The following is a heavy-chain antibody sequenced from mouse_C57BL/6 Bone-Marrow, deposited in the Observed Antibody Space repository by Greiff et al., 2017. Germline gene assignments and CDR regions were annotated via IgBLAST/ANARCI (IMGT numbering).Heavy chain of an antibody. V-gene: IGHV14-4*01. CDR3: TTEDDEAMDY. Sequence: VQLQQSGAELVRPGASVKLSCTASGFNIKDDYMHWVKQRPEQGLEWIGWIDPENGDTEYASKFQGKATITADTSSNTAYLQLSSLTSEDTAVYYCTTEDDEAMDYWGQGTSVTVSS. CDR1: GFNIKDDY. D-gene: IGHD2-12*01. J-gene: IGHJ4*01. CDR2: IDPENGDT.